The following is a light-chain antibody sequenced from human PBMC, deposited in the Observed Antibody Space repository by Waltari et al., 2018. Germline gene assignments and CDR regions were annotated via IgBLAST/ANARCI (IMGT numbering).Light chain of an antibody. CDR2: ANN. CDR1: SSNIGTDI. V-gene: IGLV1-44*01. CDR3: ATWDASLDTWM. J-gene: IGLJ3*02. Sequence: QSVVTQPPSASGAPGQRVPLSCSGSSSNIGTDIVNWYQQFPGTAPKLLIYANNQRPSGVPGRFSGSRSGTSASLVISGLQSEDEADYYCATWDASLDTWMFGGGTKVTVL.